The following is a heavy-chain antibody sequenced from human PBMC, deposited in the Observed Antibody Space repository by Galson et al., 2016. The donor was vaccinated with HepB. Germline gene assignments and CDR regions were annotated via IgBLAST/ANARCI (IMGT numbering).Heavy chain of an antibody. Sequence: SLRLSCAASGFTFSSYDMSWVRQAPGKGLEWVSAISSNGATTYHADSVKGRFTISRDNSKSTLYLQMNSLRVEDTAVYYCAKAHPSPTATGGFWGQGTLVIVSS. CDR1: GFTFSSYD. J-gene: IGHJ4*02. V-gene: IGHV3-23*01. D-gene: IGHD7-27*01. CDR2: ISSNGATT. CDR3: AKAHPSPTATGGF.